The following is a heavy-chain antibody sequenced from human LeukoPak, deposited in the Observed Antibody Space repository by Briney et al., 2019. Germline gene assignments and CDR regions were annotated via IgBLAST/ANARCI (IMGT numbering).Heavy chain of an antibody. CDR1: GGSISSNY. CDR2: AYYTGNT. D-gene: IGHD3-10*01. V-gene: IGHV4-59*08. CDR3: ARHQTSAGSPRFDS. Sequence: TSSETLSLTCNVSGGSISSNYWSWLRQSPGKGLEWIGHAYYTGNTNYNPSLKSRVTISVDTSKNQLSLKLTSVTAADTAVYYCARHQTSAGSPRFDSWGQGTLVTVSS. J-gene: IGHJ4*02.